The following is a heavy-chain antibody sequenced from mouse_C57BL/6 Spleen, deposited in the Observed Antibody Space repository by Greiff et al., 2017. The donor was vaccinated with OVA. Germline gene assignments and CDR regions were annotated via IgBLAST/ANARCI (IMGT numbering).Heavy chain of an antibody. CDR2: IYPGGGNT. V-gene: IGHV1-81*01. D-gene: IGHD1-1*01. CDR1: GYPFTSYG. Sequence: QVQLQQSGPELPGPGASVKLSCKASGYPFTSYGISWVKQRTGRGLGWIGEIYPGGGNTYSNEKFKGKATLTADKSSSTAYMELRSLTSEDSAVYFCARFITTVVEGYWGQGTTLTVSS. CDR3: ARFITTVVEGY. J-gene: IGHJ2*01.